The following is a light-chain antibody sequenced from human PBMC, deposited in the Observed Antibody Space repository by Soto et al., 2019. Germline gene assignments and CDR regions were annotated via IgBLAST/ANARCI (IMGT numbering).Light chain of an antibody. Sequence: EIVLTQSPGTLSLSPGERATLSCRASQSVSTTHLAWYQQKRGQAPRLLIYNTSTRATGFPARFSGSGSGTDFTLTISRLEPEDFAVYYCQQYVSWLITFGQGTRLDIK. J-gene: IGKJ5*01. CDR2: NTS. CDR1: QSVSTTH. CDR3: QQYVSWLIT. V-gene: IGKV3-20*01.